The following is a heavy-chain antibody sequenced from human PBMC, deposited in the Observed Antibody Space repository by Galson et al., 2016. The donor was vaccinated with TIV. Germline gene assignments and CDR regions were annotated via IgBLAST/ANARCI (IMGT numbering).Heavy chain of an antibody. D-gene: IGHD6-6*01. CDR1: GFTFNVYS. CDR3: TRDSSSSSSRNLDY. J-gene: IGHJ4*02. CDR2: ISSSSTT. Sequence: SLRLSCAASGFTFNVYSMNWVRQAPGKGLEWVSYISSSSTTYYADSVKGRFTISRDNAKNSLYLQMNSLRAEDTAVYYCTRDSSSSSSRNLDYWGQGTLVTVSS. V-gene: IGHV3-48*01.